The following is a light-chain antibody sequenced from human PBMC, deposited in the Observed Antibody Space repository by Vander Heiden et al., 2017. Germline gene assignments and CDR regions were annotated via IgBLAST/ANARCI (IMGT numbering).Light chain of an antibody. Sequence: DTQMTQSPSSLSAFVGDRVTITCQASQDVRNYLNWYQQKPGKAPNLLIYDVSILETGVPSRFSGSGYGTHFTFTISSLQPEDVATYYCQQYDDLLFTFGPGTKVDIK. CDR2: DVS. CDR1: QDVRNY. V-gene: IGKV1-33*01. CDR3: QQYDDLLFT. J-gene: IGKJ3*01.